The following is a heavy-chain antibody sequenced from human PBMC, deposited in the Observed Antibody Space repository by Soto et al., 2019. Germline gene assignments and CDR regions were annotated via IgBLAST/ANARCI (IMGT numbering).Heavy chain of an antibody. J-gene: IGHJ5*02. CDR1: GYTFTSYD. D-gene: IGHD6-13*01. CDR3: ARTGLRAAAGSGWFDP. Sequence: QVQLVQSGAEVKKPGASVKVSCKASGYTFTSYDINWVRQATGQGLEWMGWMNPNSGNTGYAQKFQGRPTMPRNTSISTAYMELSSLRSEDTAVYYCARTGLRAAAGSGWFDPWGQGTLVTVSS. V-gene: IGHV1-8*01. CDR2: MNPNSGNT.